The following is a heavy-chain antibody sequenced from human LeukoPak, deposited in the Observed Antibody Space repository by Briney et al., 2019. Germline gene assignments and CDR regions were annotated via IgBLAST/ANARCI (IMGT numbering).Heavy chain of an antibody. CDR1: GFTFSNSD. CDR3: AKSRAIDH. Sequence: GGSPRLSCAASGFTFSNSDMAWVRQAPGKGLEWLSLISPRGTSTFYADSVKGRFTISRDNFRDMLFLQMNSLRAEDTAVYYCAKSRAIDHWGQGTLVIVSS. CDR2: ISPRGTST. J-gene: IGHJ4*02. V-gene: IGHV3-23*01. D-gene: IGHD2-21*01.